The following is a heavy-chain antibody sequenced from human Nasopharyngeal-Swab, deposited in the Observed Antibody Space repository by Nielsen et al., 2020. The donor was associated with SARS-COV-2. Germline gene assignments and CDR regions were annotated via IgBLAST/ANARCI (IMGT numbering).Heavy chain of an antibody. CDR3: ARAPGGAAAGPLFDY. CDR2: TYYRSKWYN. J-gene: IGHJ4*02. Sequence: WIRQSPSRGLEWLGRTYYRSKWYNDYAESVKSRITINPDTSKNQFSLQLNSVTPEDTAVYYCARAPGGAAAGPLFDYWGQGTLVTVSS. V-gene: IGHV6-1*01. D-gene: IGHD6-13*01.